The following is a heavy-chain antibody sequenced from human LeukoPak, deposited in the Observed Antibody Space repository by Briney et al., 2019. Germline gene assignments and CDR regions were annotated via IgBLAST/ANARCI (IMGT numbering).Heavy chain of an antibody. Sequence: SETLSLTCTVSGGSISSGDYYWGWIRQPPGKGLEWIGYIYYSGSTYYNPSLKSRVTISVDTSKNQFSLKLSSATAADTAVYYCARSQLKYSSGWMLNWFDPWGQGTLVTVSS. CDR3: ARSQLKYSSGWMLNWFDP. V-gene: IGHV4-30-4*08. CDR1: GGSISSGDYY. J-gene: IGHJ5*02. D-gene: IGHD6-19*01. CDR2: IYYSGST.